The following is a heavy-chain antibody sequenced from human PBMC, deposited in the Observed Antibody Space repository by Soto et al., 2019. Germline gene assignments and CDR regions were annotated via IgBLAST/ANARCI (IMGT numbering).Heavy chain of an antibody. CDR3: AKETGNWNDGIPYYFDY. J-gene: IGHJ4*02. V-gene: IGHV3-9*01. Sequence: EVHLVESGGGLVQPGRSLRLSCAASGFTFADYAMHWVRQAPGKGLEWVSVISWNSGNVGYADSVKGRFTISRDNAKKSLYLQMNRLRPEDTALYYCAKETGNWNDGIPYYFDYWGQGTLVTVSS. D-gene: IGHD1-1*01. CDR2: ISWNSGNV. CDR1: GFTFADYA.